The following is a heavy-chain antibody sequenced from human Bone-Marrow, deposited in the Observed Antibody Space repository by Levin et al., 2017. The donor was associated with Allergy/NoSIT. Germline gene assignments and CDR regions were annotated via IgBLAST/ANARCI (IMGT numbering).Heavy chain of an antibody. Sequence: SQTLSLTCTVSGGSISSSSYYWGWIRQPPGKGLEWIGSFYYGGSTYYNSSLQSRLTISVGTSKNQFSLKLTSLSAADTAVYYCVRGGCGGCPCYDRRGWFDPWGQGILVIVSS. CDR1: GGSISSSSYY. J-gene: IGHJ5*02. D-gene: IGHD2-21*01. CDR2: FYYGGST. CDR3: VRGGCGGCPCYDRRGWFDP. V-gene: IGHV4-39*01.